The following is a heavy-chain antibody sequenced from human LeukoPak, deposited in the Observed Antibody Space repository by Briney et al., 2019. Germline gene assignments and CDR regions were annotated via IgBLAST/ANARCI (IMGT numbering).Heavy chain of an antibody. J-gene: IGHJ6*03. CDR3: TSSGYSSSGNLYYYYYYMDV. Sequence: PGGSLRLSCAASGFTFSSYWMSWVRQASGKGLEWVGRIRSRANSYATAYAASMKGRFTISRDDSKNTAYLQMNSLKTEDTAVYYCTSSGYSSSGNLYYYYYYMDVWGKGTTVTVSS. CDR2: IRSRANSYAT. D-gene: IGHD6-13*01. CDR1: GFTFSSYW. V-gene: IGHV3-73*01.